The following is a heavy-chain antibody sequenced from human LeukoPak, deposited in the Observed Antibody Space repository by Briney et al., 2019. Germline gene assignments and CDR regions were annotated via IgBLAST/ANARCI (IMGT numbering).Heavy chain of an antibody. Sequence: GGSLRLSCAASGFTFSSYAMSWVRQAPGKGLEWVSAISGSGGSTYYADSVKGRFTISRDNSKNTLYLQMNSLRAEDTAVYYCAKDRAIVVVTAAPNWFDHWGQGTLVTVSS. V-gene: IGHV3-23*01. J-gene: IGHJ5*02. CDR3: AKDRAIVVVTAAPNWFDH. CDR2: ISGSGGST. D-gene: IGHD2-21*02. CDR1: GFTFSSYA.